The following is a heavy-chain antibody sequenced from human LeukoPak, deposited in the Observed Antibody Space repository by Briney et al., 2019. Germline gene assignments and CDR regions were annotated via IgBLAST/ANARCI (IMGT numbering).Heavy chain of an antibody. J-gene: IGHJ3*02. CDR3: ARRRFGDLDDGFDI. Sequence: GESLKISCKGSGYSFTSYWISWVRQMPGKGLEWMGRIDPSDSYTNNSSSLEGHVTISVDKSIRTAYLQWSSLKASDTAMYYCARRRFGDLDDGFDIWGQGTMVTVSS. D-gene: IGHD3-10*01. CDR1: GYSFTSYW. CDR2: IDPSDSYT. V-gene: IGHV5-10-1*01.